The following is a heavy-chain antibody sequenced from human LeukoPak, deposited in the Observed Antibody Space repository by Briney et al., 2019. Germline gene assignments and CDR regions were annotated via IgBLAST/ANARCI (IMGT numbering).Heavy chain of an antibody. CDR3: AKARGSASGAYDY. Sequence: GGSLRLSCVPSGFTFNNFAMNWVRQAPGKGLEWVSAISDSGGSTYYADSVRGRFTISRDNSKNTLYLQMSSLRAEDTALYFCAKARGSASGAYDYWGQGTLVTVSS. J-gene: IGHJ4*02. CDR2: ISDSGGST. D-gene: IGHD2-2*01. CDR1: GFTFNNFA. V-gene: IGHV3-23*01.